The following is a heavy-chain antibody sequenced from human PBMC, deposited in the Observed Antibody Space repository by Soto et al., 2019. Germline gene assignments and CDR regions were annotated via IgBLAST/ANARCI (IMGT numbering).Heavy chain of an antibody. D-gene: IGHD6-6*01. Sequence: RASVKVSCKASGYMFSSYGINWVRQAPGKGLEWMGWISTYNGNTNYGQKLQGRVTMTTDTSTSTAYMELRSLRSDDTAVYYCARVLAARDFGLDYWGQGTLVTVSS. V-gene: IGHV1-18*01. CDR1: GYMFSSYG. J-gene: IGHJ4*02. CDR2: ISTYNGNT. CDR3: ARVLAARDFGLDY.